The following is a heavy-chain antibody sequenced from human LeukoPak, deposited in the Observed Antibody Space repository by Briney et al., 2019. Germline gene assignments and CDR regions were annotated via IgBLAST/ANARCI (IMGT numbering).Heavy chain of an antibody. J-gene: IGHJ4*02. CDR1: GYNFIGYY. D-gene: IGHD3-9*01. CDR3: ARGEVLTGTAY. CDR2: VIPNSGGT. Sequence: ASVKVSCKASGYNFIGYYIHWVRQAPGQGPEWMGWVIPNSGGTNYAQKFQGRVTMTRDTSVSTAYMELSSLRSDDAAVYYCARGEVLTGTAYWGQGTLVTVSS. V-gene: IGHV1-2*02.